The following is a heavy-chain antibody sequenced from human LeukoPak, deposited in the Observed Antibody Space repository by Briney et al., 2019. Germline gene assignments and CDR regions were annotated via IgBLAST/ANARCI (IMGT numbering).Heavy chain of an antibody. CDR3: ARDPADYGALGWFDP. Sequence: SETLSLPCAVYGGSYRGYYWSGVREPPGRGREWIGEINHSGSTNYNTSLTSRVTISVDTSKNQFSRKLSSVTAADTAVYYCARDPADYGALGWFDPWGQGTLVSVSS. CDR1: GGSYRGYY. J-gene: IGHJ5*02. D-gene: IGHD4-17*01. CDR2: INHSGST. V-gene: IGHV4-34*01.